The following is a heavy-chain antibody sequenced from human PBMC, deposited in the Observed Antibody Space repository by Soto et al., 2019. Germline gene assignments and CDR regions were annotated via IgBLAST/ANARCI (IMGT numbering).Heavy chain of an antibody. CDR2: IIPIFGTA. V-gene: IGHV1-69*13. Sequence: ASVKVSCKASGGTFSSYAISWVRQAPGQGLEWMGGIIPIFGTANYAQKFQGRVTITADESTSTAYMELSSLRSEDTAVYYCASKNSSSSSYYYYYGMDVWGQGTTVTVSS. CDR3: ASKNSSSSSYYYYYGMDV. CDR1: GGTFSSYA. D-gene: IGHD6-6*01. J-gene: IGHJ6*02.